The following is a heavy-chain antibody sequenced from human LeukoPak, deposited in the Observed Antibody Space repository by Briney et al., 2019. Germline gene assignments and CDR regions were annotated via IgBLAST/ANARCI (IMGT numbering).Heavy chain of an antibody. CDR1: GGSISNSNW. CDR2: IYHSGST. CDR3: ARVPVTTGAFDI. J-gene: IGHJ3*02. Sequence: SETLSLTSGVSGGSISNSNWWSWVRQPPGKGLEWIGEIYHSGSTNCNPSLKSRVTISVDKSKNQFSLKLTSVTAADTAVYYCARVPVTTGAFDIWGQGTMVTVSS. V-gene: IGHV4-4*02. D-gene: IGHD4-17*01.